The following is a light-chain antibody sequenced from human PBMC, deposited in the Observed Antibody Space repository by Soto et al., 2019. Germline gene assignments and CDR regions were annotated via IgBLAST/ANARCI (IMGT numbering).Light chain of an antibody. CDR3: QQRTNWPRSFT. J-gene: IGKJ3*01. V-gene: IGKV3-11*01. Sequence: EIVLTQSPATLYLSPGERATLSCRASQSVSSYLAWYQQKPGQAPRLLIYNTSKRATGIPARFSGCGSGTDFALTISSLEPEDFAVYYCQQRTNWPRSFTFGPGTKVDIK. CDR2: NTS. CDR1: QSVSSY.